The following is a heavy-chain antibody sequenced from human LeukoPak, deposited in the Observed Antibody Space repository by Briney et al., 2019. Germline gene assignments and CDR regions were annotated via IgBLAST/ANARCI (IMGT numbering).Heavy chain of an antibody. D-gene: IGHD1-26*01. Sequence: GGSLRLSCVASGFNFDKYAMHWVRQVPGKGPEWVSGISWNSASMNYADSVKGRFSITRDNAKDSLFLQMNSLRPEDTAFYYCAKGYLPSSYQGFFDSWGQGSLVTVSP. CDR2: ISWNSASM. CDR3: AKGYLPSSYQGFFDS. V-gene: IGHV3-9*01. J-gene: IGHJ4*01. CDR1: GFNFDKYA.